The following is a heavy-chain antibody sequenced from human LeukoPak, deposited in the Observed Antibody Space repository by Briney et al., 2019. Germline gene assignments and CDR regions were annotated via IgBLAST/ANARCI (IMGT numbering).Heavy chain of an antibody. D-gene: IGHD3-22*01. CDR3: AQGLSHYLYYYDSTGAFDI. CDR1: GFSLSTSGVG. Sequence: SGPMLVKPTQTLTLTCTFSGFSLSTSGVGVGWIRQPPGKALEWLALIYWNDDKRYSPSLKSRLTITKDTSKNQVVLTMTNMDPVDTATYYCAQGLSHYLYYYDSTGAFDIWGQGTMVTVSS. J-gene: IGHJ3*02. CDR2: IYWNDDK. V-gene: IGHV2-5*01.